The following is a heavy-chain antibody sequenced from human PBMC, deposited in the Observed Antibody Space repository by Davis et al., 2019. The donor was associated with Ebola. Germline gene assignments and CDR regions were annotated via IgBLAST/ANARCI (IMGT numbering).Heavy chain of an antibody. CDR3: AGHASIAAAGIWWFDP. V-gene: IGHV4-34*01. J-gene: IGHJ5*02. D-gene: IGHD6-13*01. Sequence: SETLSLTCAVYGGSFSGYYWSWIRQPPGKGLEWIGEINHSGSTNYNPSLKSRVTISVDTSKNQFSLKLSSVTAADTAVYYCAGHASIAAAGIWWFDPWGQGTLVTVSS. CDR2: INHSGST. CDR1: GGSFSGYY.